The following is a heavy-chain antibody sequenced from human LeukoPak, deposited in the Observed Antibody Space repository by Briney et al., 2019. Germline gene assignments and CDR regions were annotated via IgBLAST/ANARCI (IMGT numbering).Heavy chain of an antibody. Sequence: ASVKVSCKGSGYTFTRYGISWVRQAPGEGLEWVGWISAYNGNTNYGQKLQGRVTMTTDTSTSTAYMELRSLKSDDTAVYYCAREHYYGSGSYLWSDYWGQGTLVTVSS. V-gene: IGHV1-18*01. D-gene: IGHD3-10*01. J-gene: IGHJ4*02. CDR1: GYTFTRYG. CDR2: ISAYNGNT. CDR3: AREHYYGSGSYLWSDY.